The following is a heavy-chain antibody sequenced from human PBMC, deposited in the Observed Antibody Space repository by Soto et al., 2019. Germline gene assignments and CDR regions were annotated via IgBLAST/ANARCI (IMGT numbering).Heavy chain of an antibody. D-gene: IGHD6-13*01. CDR2: IIPIRGIA. J-gene: IGHJ5*02. Sequence: QVQLVQSGAEVKKPGSSVKVSCKASGCTFSSYTISWFRQAPGQGLEWMGRIIPIRGIANYAQKFQGRVKITADKSTSTAYMELSSLRSEDTAVYYCARDSLAAAGTQWFDPWGQGTLVTVSS. V-gene: IGHV1-69*08. CDR3: ARDSLAAAGTQWFDP. CDR1: GCTFSSYT.